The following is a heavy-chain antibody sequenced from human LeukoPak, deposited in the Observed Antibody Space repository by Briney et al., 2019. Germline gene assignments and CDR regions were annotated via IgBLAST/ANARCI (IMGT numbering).Heavy chain of an antibody. Sequence: PSETLSLTCAVYGGSFSGYYWSWIRQPPGKGLEWIGEINQSGSTNYNPSLKSRVTISVDTSKNQFSLKLSSVTAADTAVYYCARGGYSYGIRHYYYMDVWGKGTTVTISS. D-gene: IGHD5-18*01. CDR2: INQSGST. CDR3: ARGGYSYGIRHYYYMDV. V-gene: IGHV4-34*01. CDR1: GGSFSGYY. J-gene: IGHJ6*03.